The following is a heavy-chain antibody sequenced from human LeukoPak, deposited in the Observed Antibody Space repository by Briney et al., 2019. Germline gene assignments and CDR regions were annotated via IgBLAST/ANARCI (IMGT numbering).Heavy chain of an antibody. CDR2: ISDDGSNK. CDR3: AKDRRRFWSGYLDY. J-gene: IGHJ4*02. D-gene: IGHD3-3*01. CDR1: GFTFSSYG. Sequence: GRSLRLSCAASGFTFSSYGMHWVRQAPGKGLEWVAVISDDGSNKYYADFVKGRFTISRDNSKNTLYLQMNSLTAEDTAVYYCAKDRRRFWSGYLDYWGQGALVTVSS. V-gene: IGHV3-30*18.